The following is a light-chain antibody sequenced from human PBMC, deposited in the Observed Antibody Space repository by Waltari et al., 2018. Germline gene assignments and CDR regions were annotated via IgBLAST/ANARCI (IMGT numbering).Light chain of an antibody. CDR3: QSYDSSPSGVV. J-gene: IGLJ2*01. CDR2: GNS. Sequence: QSVLTQPPSVSGAPGQRVTISCTGSSSNIGAGSDVHWYQQRPGTAPKLLIYGNSNRPSGVPDRFSASKSGTSASLAITGLQAEDEADYYCQSYDSSPSGVVFGGGTKLTVL. CDR1: SSNIGAGSD. V-gene: IGLV1-40*01.